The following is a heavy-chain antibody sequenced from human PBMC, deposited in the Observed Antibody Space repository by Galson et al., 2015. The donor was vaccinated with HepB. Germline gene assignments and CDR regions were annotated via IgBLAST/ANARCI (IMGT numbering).Heavy chain of an antibody. CDR3: TRDPGVGGQWLTRLTDAFDI. J-gene: IGHJ3*02. D-gene: IGHD6-19*01. Sequence: SLRLSCAASGFTFSTYAMHWVRQAPGKGLQWVAIISFDGSNKYYADSVKGRFTISRDNSKNTLYLQMNSLRGDDTAVYYCTRDPGVGGQWLTRLTDAFDIWGQGTMVSVSS. CDR2: ISFDGSNK. CDR1: GFTFSTYA. V-gene: IGHV3-30-3*01.